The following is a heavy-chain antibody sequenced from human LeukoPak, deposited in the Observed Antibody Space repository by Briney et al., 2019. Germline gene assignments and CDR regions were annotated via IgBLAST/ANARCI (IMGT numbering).Heavy chain of an antibody. CDR2: ISSSSSTI. CDR3: ARYFDS. V-gene: IGHV3-48*02. J-gene: IGHJ4*02. CDR1: GFTFSSSG. Sequence: GGSLRLSCGVSGFTFSSSGMNWVRQAPGKGLDWVSYISSSSSTIYYADSVKGRFTISRDNAKNSLYLKMNSLRDEDTAVYYCARYFDSWGQGTLVTVSS.